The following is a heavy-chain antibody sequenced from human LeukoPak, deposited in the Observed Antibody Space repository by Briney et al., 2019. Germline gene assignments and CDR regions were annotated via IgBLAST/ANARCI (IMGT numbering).Heavy chain of an antibody. D-gene: IGHD3-22*01. J-gene: IGHJ5*02. CDR1: GFTFSSYA. CDR3: AKGKSSGYYFHNWFDP. CDR2: ISGSGGST. V-gene: IGHV3-23*01. Sequence: GGSLRLSCAASGFTFSSYAMSWVRQAPGKGLEWVSAISGSGGSTYYADSVKGRFTISRDNSKNTLYLQMNSLRAEDTAVYYCAKGKSSGYYFHNWFDPWGQGTLVTVSS.